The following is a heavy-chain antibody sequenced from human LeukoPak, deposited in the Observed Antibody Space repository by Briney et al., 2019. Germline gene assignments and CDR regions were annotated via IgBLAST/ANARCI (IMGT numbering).Heavy chain of an antibody. V-gene: IGHV1-18*01. J-gene: IGHJ3*02. Sequence: GASVKVSCKASGYTFTSYDINWVRQATGQALEWMGWMNPNSGNTNYAQKLQGRVTMTTDTSTSTAYMELRSLRSDDTAVYYCARDVLLYCSSTSCSGGAFDIWGQGTMVTVSS. CDR3: ARDVLLYCSSTSCSGGAFDI. D-gene: IGHD2-2*01. CDR1: GYTFTSYD. CDR2: MNPNSGNT.